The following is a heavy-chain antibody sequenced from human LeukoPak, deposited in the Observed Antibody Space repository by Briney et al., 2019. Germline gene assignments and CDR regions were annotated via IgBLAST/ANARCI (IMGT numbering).Heavy chain of an antibody. CDR3: ARDAVAFDP. D-gene: IGHD2-15*01. CDR1: GFTFSSYS. Sequence: GGSLRLSCAASGFTFSSYSMNWVRQAPGKGLECVSFISSSRSYIYYADSVKGRFTISRDNAKNSLYLQMNSLRAEDTAVYYCARDAVAFDPWGQGTLVTVSS. V-gene: IGHV3-21*01. CDR2: ISSSRSYI. J-gene: IGHJ5*02.